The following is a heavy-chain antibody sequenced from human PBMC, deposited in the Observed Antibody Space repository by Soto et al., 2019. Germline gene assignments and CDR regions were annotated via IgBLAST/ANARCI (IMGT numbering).Heavy chain of an antibody. J-gene: IGHJ4*02. D-gene: IGHD6-13*01. CDR1: GFTFSSYA. CDR3: AKALQGSWYYFDY. CDR2: ISGGGGST. V-gene: IGHV3-23*01. Sequence: EVQLLESGGGLVQPGGSLSLSCAASGFTFSSYAMSWVRQAPGKGLEWVSSISGGGGSTYYADSVKGRFTISRDSSRNTLYLQMNSLRAEDTAVYYCAKALQGSWYYFDYWGRGTLVTVSS.